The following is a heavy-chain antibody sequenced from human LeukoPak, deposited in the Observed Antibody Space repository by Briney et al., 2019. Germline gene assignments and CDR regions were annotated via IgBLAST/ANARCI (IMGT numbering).Heavy chain of an antibody. J-gene: IGHJ4*02. CDR1: GYSISSGYY. V-gene: IGHV4-38-2*02. CDR2: IYRSGST. CDR3: ASSSSGPYYFDY. Sequence: SETLSLTCTVSGYSISSGYYWCWLRPPPGKGLEWIGSIYRSGSTYYNPSLKSRVTISVDTSKNQFSLKLSSVTAADTAVYYCASSSSGPYYFDYWGQGTLVTVSS. D-gene: IGHD3-22*01.